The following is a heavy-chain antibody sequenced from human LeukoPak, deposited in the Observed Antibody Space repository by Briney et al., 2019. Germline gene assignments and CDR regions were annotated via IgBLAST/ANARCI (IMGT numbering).Heavy chain of an antibody. CDR1: GFTFSSYA. D-gene: IGHD5-12*01. J-gene: IGHJ6*02. V-gene: IGHV3-23*01. CDR3: ATPPKGYSGYDFVAAGYYYYGMDV. CDR2: ISGSGGST. Sequence: GGSLRLSCAASGFTFSSYAMSWVRQAPGKGLEWVSAISGSGGSTYYADSVKGRFTNSRDNSKNTLYLQMNSLRAEDTAVYYCATPPKGYSGYDFVAAGYYYYGMDVWGQGTTVTVSS.